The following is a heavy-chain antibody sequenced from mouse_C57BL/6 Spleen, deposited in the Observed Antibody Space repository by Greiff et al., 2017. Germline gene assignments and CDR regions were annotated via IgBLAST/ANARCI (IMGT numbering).Heavy chain of an antibody. CDR1: GYTFTSYW. V-gene: IGHV1-53*01. CDR3: SRYLYGSSYGYFDY. CDR2: INPSNGGT. J-gene: IGHJ2*01. D-gene: IGHD1-1*01. Sequence: QVQLQQPGTELVKPGASVKLSCKASGYTFTSYWMHWVKQRPGHGLEWIGNINPSNGGTNYNEKFKSKATLTVDKSSSTAYMQLSSLTSEDSAVFYCSRYLYGSSYGYFDYWGQGTTLTVSS.